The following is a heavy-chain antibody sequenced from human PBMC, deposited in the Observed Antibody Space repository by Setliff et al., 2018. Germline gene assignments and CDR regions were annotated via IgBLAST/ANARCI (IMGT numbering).Heavy chain of an antibody. Sequence: GASVKVSCKASGYTFTNYDINWVRQATGQGPEWMGWLNPSSGNTGYAPKFQGRVTITRSTSLSTAYMELSSLRSEDTAIYYCVRATEKFGLYSSSSNPFDIWGQGTMVTVSS. CDR2: LNPSSGNT. CDR3: VRATEKFGLYSSSSNPFDI. CDR1: GYTFTNYD. J-gene: IGHJ3*02. D-gene: IGHD6-6*01. V-gene: IGHV1-8*03.